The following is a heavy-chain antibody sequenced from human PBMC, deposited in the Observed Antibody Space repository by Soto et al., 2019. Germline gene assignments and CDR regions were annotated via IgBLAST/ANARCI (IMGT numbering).Heavy chain of an antibody. CDR3: ARARSSWIFDY. V-gene: IGHV1-3*01. Sequence: GASVKVSCTASGYTFTSYAMHWVRQAPGQRLEWMGWINAGNGNTKYSQKFQGRVTITRDTSASTAYMELSSLRSEDTAVYYCARARSSWIFDYWGQGTLVTVSS. CDR2: INAGNGNT. CDR1: GYTFTSYA. J-gene: IGHJ4*02. D-gene: IGHD6-13*01.